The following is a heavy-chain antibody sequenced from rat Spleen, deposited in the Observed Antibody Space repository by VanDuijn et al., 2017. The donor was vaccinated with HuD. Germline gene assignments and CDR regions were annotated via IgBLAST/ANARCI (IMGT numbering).Heavy chain of an antibody. CDR2: ISTSGSRA. V-gene: IGHV5-7*01. CDR3: AREDWVLDV. J-gene: IGHJ4*01. CDR1: GFTFSDYN. Sequence: EVQLVESGGGLVQPGRSVKLSCAASGFTFSDYNMAWVRQVPKKGLEWVATISTSGSRAYYPDSVEGRFTISRDNANSGLYLQMNSLMSEDTATYYCAREDWVLDVWGQGASVTVSS. D-gene: IGHD4-2*01.